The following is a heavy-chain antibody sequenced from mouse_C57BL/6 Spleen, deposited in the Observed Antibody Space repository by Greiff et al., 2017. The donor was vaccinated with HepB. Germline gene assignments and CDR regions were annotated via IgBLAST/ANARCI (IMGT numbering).Heavy chain of an antibody. CDR2: ISDGGSYT. J-gene: IGHJ2*01. D-gene: IGHD2-12*01. Sequence: EVKLVESGGGLVKPGGSLKLSCAASGFTFSSYAMSWVRQTPEKRLEWVATISDGGSYTYYPDNVKGRFTISRDNAKNNQYLQMSHLKSEDTAMYYGAEEEIFYSVCYFDYWGQGTTLTVSS. CDR1: GFTFSSYA. CDR3: AEEEIFYSVCYFDY. V-gene: IGHV5-4*03.